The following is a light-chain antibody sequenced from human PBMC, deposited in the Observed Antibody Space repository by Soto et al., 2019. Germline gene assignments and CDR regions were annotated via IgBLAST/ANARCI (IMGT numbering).Light chain of an antibody. CDR1: MSNIGSDT. J-gene: IGLJ3*02. V-gene: IGLV1-44*01. CDR3: ASWDASLNGWV. Sequence: QSVLTQPPSASGTPGQRVTISCSGSMSNIGSDTVNWYQQLPGTAPKLLIHRSNQRPSGVPVRFSGSKSGTSASLAISGLQPEDEADYHCASWDASLNGWVFGGGTKLTVL. CDR2: RSN.